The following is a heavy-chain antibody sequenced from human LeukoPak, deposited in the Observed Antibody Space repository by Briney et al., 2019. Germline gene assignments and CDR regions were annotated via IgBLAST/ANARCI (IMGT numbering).Heavy chain of an antibody. CDR3: AKGDIVVVPADYFDY. CDR1: GFTFSSYA. D-gene: IGHD2-2*01. J-gene: IGHJ4*02. Sequence: GGSLRLSCAASGFTFSSYAMSWVRQAPGKGLEWVSAISGSGGSTYYADSVKGRFTTSRDNSKNTLYLQMNSLRAEDTAVYYCAKGDIVVVPADYFDYWGQGTLVTVSS. CDR2: ISGSGGST. V-gene: IGHV3-23*01.